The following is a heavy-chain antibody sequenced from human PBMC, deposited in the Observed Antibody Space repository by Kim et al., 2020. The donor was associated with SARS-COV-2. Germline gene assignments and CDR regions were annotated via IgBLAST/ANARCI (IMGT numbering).Heavy chain of an antibody. CDR2: INTNTGNP. CDR1: GYTFTSYA. Sequence: ASVKVSCKASGYTFTSYAMNWVRQAPGQGLEWMGWINTNTGNPTYAQGFTGRFVFSLDTSVSTAYLQISSLKAEDTAVYYCARVYSSHDYGDYANYFDYWGQGTLVTVSS. V-gene: IGHV7-4-1*02. D-gene: IGHD4-17*01. J-gene: IGHJ4*02. CDR3: ARVYSSHDYGDYANYFDY.